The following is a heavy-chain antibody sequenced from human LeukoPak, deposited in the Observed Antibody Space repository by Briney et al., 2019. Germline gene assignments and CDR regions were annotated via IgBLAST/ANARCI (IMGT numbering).Heavy chain of an antibody. Sequence: GGSLRLSCAASGLTFDDFAMHWVRQAPGKGLEWVSLISGDGVSTFYADSVKGRFSISRDNSKNSLSLEMNSLRTEDTAMYYCARESGKFDYWGQGTLVAVSS. V-gene: IGHV3-43*02. CDR2: ISGDGVST. CDR3: ARESGKFDY. CDR1: GLTFDDFA. J-gene: IGHJ4*02.